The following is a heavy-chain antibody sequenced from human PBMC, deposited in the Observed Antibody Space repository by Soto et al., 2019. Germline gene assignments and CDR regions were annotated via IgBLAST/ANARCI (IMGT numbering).Heavy chain of an antibody. Sequence: QVQLEQSGAEVKKPGASVKVSFKASVYTFTGYAMHWVRQAPGQRLEWMGWINAGNGNTKYAQKFQGRVTITRDTSASTAYMDLSSLRSEDTAVYYCARGYGGYFHWFDPWGQGTLVTVSP. CDR3: ARGYGGYFHWFDP. CDR1: VYTFTGYA. D-gene: IGHD4-17*01. J-gene: IGHJ5*02. V-gene: IGHV1-3*01. CDR2: INAGNGNT.